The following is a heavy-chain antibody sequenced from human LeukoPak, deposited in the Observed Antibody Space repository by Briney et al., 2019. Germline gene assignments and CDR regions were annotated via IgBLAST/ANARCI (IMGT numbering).Heavy chain of an antibody. V-gene: IGHV4-59*01. CDR3: AGSGFDRAFDI. J-gene: IGHJ3*02. D-gene: IGHD3-9*01. CDR1: GGSISSYY. CDR2: IYYSGST. Sequence: SETLSLTCTVSGGSISSYYWSWIRQPPGEGLEWIGYIYYSGSTNYNPSLKSRVTISVDTSKNQFSLKLSSVTAADTAVYYCAGSGFDRAFDIWGQGTMVTVSS.